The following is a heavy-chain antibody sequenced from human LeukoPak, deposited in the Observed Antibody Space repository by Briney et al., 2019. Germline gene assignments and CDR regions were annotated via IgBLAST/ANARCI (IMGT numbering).Heavy chain of an antibody. Sequence: PGGSLRLSCAASGFTFSSYAMSWVRQAPGKGLEWVSVIYSGGSTYYADSVKGRFTISRDNAKNSLNLQMNSLRAEDTAVYYCAREPYYYDSSGYSVDYWGQGTLVTVSS. CDR2: IYSGGST. D-gene: IGHD3-22*01. CDR1: GFTFSSYA. V-gene: IGHV3-23*03. J-gene: IGHJ4*02. CDR3: AREPYYYDSSGYSVDY.